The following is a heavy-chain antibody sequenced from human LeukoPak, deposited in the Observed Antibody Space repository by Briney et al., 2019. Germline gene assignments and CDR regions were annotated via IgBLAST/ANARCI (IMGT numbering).Heavy chain of an antibody. CDR1: GGSISSYY. J-gene: IGHJ4*02. D-gene: IGHD4/OR15-4a*01. CDR2: IYYSGST. Sequence: SETLSLTCTVSGGSISSYYWSWIRQPPGKGLEWIGYIYYSGSTNYNPSLKSRVTISVDTSKNQFSLKLSSVIAADTAVYYCARDRTIDYFDYWGQGTPVTVSS. V-gene: IGHV4-59*01. CDR3: ARDRTIDYFDY.